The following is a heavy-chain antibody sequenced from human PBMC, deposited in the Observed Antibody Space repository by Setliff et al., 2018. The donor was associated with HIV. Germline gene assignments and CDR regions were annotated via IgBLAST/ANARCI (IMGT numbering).Heavy chain of an antibody. CDR3: ARDHRWFLQGANSGVDH. V-gene: IGHV3-33*01. D-gene: IGHD3-22*01. CDR1: GFTFSNYA. Sequence: LRLSCAASGFTFSNYAIHWVRQAPGKGLEWVALIWYDGTNEYYADSVKGRFTISRDNSKNTLYLQMNSLRAEDTAVYYCARDHRWFLQGANSGVDHWGQGTLVTVSS. J-gene: IGHJ4*02. CDR2: IWYDGTNE.